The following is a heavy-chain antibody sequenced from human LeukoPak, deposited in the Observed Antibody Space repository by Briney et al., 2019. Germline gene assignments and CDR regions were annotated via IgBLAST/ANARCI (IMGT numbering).Heavy chain of an antibody. V-gene: IGHV3-43D*03. CDR2: ISWDGGST. CDR1: GFTFDDYA. CDR3: AKDGNVLRFLEWFPPGYCYYYYYMDV. D-gene: IGHD3-3*01. Sequence: GGSLRLSCAASGFTFDDYAMHWVRQAPGKGLEWVSLISWDGGSTYYADSVKGRFTISRDNSKNSLYLQMNSLRAEDTALYYCAKDGNVLRFLEWFPPGYCYYYYYMDVWGKGTTVTVSS. J-gene: IGHJ6*03.